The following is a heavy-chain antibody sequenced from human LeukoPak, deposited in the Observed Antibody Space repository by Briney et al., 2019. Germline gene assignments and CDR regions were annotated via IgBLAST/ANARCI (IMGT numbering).Heavy chain of an antibody. CDR2: IYYSGST. Sequence: SETLSLTCTVSGGSTNNYYWSWIRQPPGKGLEWIGYIYYSGSTNYNPSLKSRVTISVDTSKNQFSLKLSSVTAADTAVYYCARAAAWFVPWGQGTLVTVSS. V-gene: IGHV4-59*01. J-gene: IGHJ5*02. D-gene: IGHD6-25*01. CDR3: ARAAAWFVP. CDR1: GGSTNNYY.